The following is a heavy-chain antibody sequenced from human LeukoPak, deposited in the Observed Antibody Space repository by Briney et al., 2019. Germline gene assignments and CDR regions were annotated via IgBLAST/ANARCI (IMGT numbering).Heavy chain of an antibody. CDR2: ISYDGDNK. V-gene: IGHV3-30*18. CDR1: GFTFSMYG. D-gene: IGHD5-18*01. Sequence: GGSLRLSCAASGFTFSMYGMHWVRQAPGKGLEWVAVISYDGDNKKYGDSVKGRFTISRDNSKNTLYLQMNSLRVEDTGIYYCAKEVTARVWSFYYGMDVWGPGTAVSV. J-gene: IGHJ6*02. CDR3: AKEVTARVWSFYYGMDV.